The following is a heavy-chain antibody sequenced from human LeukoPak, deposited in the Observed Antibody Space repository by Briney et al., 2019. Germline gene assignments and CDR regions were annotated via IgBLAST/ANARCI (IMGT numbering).Heavy chain of an antibody. J-gene: IGHJ5*02. CDR2: IYTSGST. CDR1: NDSISSSSSY. V-gene: IGHV4-61*02. Sequence: SETLSLTCTVSNDSISSSSSYWSWIRQPAGKGLEWIGRIYTSGSTNYNPSLKSRVTMSVDTSKNQFSLKLSSVTAADTAVYYCARVHGPWGQGTLVTVSS. CDR3: ARVHGP.